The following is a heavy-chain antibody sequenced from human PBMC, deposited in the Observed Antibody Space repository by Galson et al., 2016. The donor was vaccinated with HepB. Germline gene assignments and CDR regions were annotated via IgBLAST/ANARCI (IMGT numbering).Heavy chain of an antibody. CDR1: GFLFSDYG. Sequence: SLRLSCAASGFLFSDYGMHWVRQAPGKGLEWVAVVFYDDSRKYYADFVKGRFSISRDNSKSRLYLDMSSLRAEDTAVYYCVRDISSSHFDLWGRGTLVTVTS. CDR2: VFYDDSRK. J-gene: IGHJ2*01. CDR3: VRDISSSHFDL. D-gene: IGHD2-2*01. V-gene: IGHV3-33*01.